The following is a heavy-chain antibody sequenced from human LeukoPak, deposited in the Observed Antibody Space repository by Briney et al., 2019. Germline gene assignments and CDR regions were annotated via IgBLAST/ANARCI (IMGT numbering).Heavy chain of an antibody. V-gene: IGHV1-46*01. CDR2: INPSGGST. CDR3: AREDDDYGDYGRPEYFQH. J-gene: IGHJ1*01. CDR1: GYSFIGYY. Sequence: GASVKVSCKASGYSFIGYYMHRVRQAPGQGLEWMGIINPSGGSTSYAQKFQGRVTMTRDTSTSTVYMELSSLRSEDTAVYYCAREDDDYGDYGRPEYFQHWGQGTLVTVSS. D-gene: IGHD4-17*01.